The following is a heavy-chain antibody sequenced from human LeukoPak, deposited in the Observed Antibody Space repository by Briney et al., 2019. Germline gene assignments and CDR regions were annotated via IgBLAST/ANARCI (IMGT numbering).Heavy chain of an antibody. CDR1: GGTFSSYA. CDR2: IIPILGIA. J-gene: IGHJ5*02. CDR3: ARDEIVTSPFGWFDP. D-gene: IGHD4-4*01. Sequence: SVKVSCKASGGTFSSYAISWVRQAPGQGLEWMGRIIPILGIANYAQKFQGRVTITADKSTSTAYMELSSLRSEDTAVYYCARDEIVTSPFGWFDPWGQGTLVTVSS. V-gene: IGHV1-69*04.